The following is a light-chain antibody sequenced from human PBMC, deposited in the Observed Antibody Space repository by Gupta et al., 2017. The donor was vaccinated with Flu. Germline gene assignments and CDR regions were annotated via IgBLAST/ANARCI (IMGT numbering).Light chain of an antibody. CDR1: QSVSGTY. Sequence: GRATLSCRASQSVSGTYLAWYQQKPGQAPRLLIYGASNRATGIPDRFSGVGSGTDFTLTISRLEPEDFAVYYCQQYHNSPWTFGQGTKVEIK. J-gene: IGKJ1*01. V-gene: IGKV3-20*01. CDR3: QQYHNSPWT. CDR2: GAS.